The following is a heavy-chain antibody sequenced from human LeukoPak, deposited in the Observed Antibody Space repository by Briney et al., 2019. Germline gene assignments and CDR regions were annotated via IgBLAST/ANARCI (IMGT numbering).Heavy chain of an antibody. D-gene: IGHD1-26*01. J-gene: IGHJ4*02. V-gene: IGHV4-34*01. Sequence: SETLSLTCAVYGGSFSGYYWSWIRQPPGKGLEWIGEINHSGSTNYNPSLKSRVTISVDTSKNQFSLKLSSVTAADTAVYYCASWPRVGATLGTDYWGQGTLVTVSS. CDR2: INHSGST. CDR3: ASWPRVGATLGTDY. CDR1: GGSFSGYY.